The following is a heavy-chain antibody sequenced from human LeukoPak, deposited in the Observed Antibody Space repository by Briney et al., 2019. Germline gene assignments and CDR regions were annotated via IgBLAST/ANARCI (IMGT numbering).Heavy chain of an antibody. V-gene: IGHV1-69*06. CDR2: IIPIFGTA. J-gene: IGHJ6*02. CDR1: GGTFSSYA. CDR3: ATKEGSGWYYYYGMDV. D-gene: IGHD6-19*01. Sequence: SVKVSCKASGGTFSSYAISWVRQAPGQGLEWMGGIIPIFGTANYAQKFQGRVTMTEDTSTDTAYMELSSLRSEDTAVYYCATKEGSGWYYYYGMDVWGQGTTVTVSS.